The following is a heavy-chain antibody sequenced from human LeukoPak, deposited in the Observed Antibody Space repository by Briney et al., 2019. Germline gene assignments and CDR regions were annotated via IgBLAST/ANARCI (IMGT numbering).Heavy chain of an antibody. J-gene: IGHJ4*02. D-gene: IGHD6-19*01. V-gene: IGHV3-23*01. CDR2: IYPSGDST. CDR1: GFTFSTYS. Sequence: AGGSLRLSCAASGFTFSTYSMTWVGQGPGKGLEWVSSIYPSGDSTFYADSVKGRFTISRDNSKNTLYLQMSSLRTEDTAIYYCAKDVIPDSGWDLDYWGQGTLVTVSS. CDR3: AKDVIPDSGWDLDY.